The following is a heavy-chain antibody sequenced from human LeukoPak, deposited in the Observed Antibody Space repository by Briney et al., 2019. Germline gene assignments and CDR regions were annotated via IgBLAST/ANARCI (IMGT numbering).Heavy chain of an antibody. D-gene: IGHD3-22*01. CDR1: GFAVRSNY. CDR2: IYSGGST. Sequence: GGSLRLSCAASGFAVRSNYMSWVRQAPGKGLEWVSVIYSGGSTYHADSVKGRFTISRDDSKNTLFLQMNSLRAEDTAVYYCAREDYYFDSSGTHYFDYWGQGTLVTVSS. J-gene: IGHJ4*02. V-gene: IGHV3-66*01. CDR3: AREDYYFDSSGTHYFDY.